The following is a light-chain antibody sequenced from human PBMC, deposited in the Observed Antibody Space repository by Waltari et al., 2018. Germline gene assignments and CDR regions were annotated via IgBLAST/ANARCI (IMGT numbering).Light chain of an antibody. J-gene: IGKJ4*01. Sequence: DIQMTQSPSTLSASVGDRVTITCRASQCISNWLAWYQHKPGKAPKLLIYKASTLESGVPSSFSGSGSGTEFTLTISSLQPDDFATYYCQQYNSYSLLTFGGGTKVEIK. V-gene: IGKV1-5*03. CDR1: QCISNW. CDR3: QQYNSYSLLT. CDR2: KAS.